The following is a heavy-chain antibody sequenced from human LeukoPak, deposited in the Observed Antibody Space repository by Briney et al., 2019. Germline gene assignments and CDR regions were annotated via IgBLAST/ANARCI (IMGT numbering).Heavy chain of an antibody. V-gene: IGHV3-48*04. CDR3: ARDGPYYYDSSGYYYVTSIIVAFDY. CDR2: ISSSSSTI. CDR1: GFTFSSYS. Sequence: GGSPRLSCAASGFTFSSYSMNWVRQAPGKGLEWVSYISSSSSTIYRADSVKGRFTISRDNAKNPLYLQMNSLRAEDTAVYYCARDGPYYYDSSGYYYVTSIIVAFDYWGQGTLVTVSS. D-gene: IGHD3-22*01. J-gene: IGHJ4*02.